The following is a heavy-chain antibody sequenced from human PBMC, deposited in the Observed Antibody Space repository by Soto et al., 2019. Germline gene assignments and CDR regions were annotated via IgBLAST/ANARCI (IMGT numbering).Heavy chain of an antibody. D-gene: IGHD2-15*01. Sequence: ASVKVSCKVSGYTLTELSMHWVRQAPGKGLEWMGGFDPEDGETIYAQKFQGRVTMTEDTSTDTAYMELSSLRSEDTAVYYCATIGYCSGGSCGADAFDIWGQGTMVTVSS. V-gene: IGHV1-24*01. CDR3: ATIGYCSGGSCGADAFDI. CDR1: GYTLTELS. J-gene: IGHJ3*02. CDR2: FDPEDGET.